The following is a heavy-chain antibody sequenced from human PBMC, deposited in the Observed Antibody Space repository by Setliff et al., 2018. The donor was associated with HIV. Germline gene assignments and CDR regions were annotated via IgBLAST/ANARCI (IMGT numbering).Heavy chain of an antibody. J-gene: IGHJ4*02. CDR1: GFTFSSYA. CDR2: IKSETDGGTT. CDR3: TTDLGGSYHGWNY. Sequence: GGSLRLSCAASGFTFSSYAMNWVRQAPGKGLEWVGRIKSETDGGTTDYAAPVKGRFTISRDDSKNTLYLQMNSLKTEDTAVYYCTTDLGGSYHGWNYWGQGTLVTVSS. V-gene: IGHV3-15*01. D-gene: IGHD1-26*01.